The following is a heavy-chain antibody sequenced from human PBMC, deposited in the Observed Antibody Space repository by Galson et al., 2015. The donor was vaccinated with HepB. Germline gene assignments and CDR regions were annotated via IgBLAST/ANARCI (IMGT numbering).Heavy chain of an antibody. D-gene: IGHD3-10*01. CDR1: GFTFSSYA. V-gene: IGHV3-23*01. CDR3: AKVRTTLLWFGESPKYFDY. J-gene: IGHJ4*02. CDR2: ISGSGGST. Sequence: SLRLSCAASGFTFSSYAMSWVRQAPGKGLEWVSAISGSGGSTYYADSVKGRFTISRDNSKNTLYLQMNSLRAEDTAVYYCAKVRTTLLWFGESPKYFDYWGQGTLVTVSS.